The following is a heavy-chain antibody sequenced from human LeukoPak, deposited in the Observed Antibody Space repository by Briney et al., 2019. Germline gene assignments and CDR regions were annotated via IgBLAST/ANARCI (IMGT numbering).Heavy chain of an antibody. D-gene: IGHD2-2*01. J-gene: IGHJ4*02. V-gene: IGHV3-20*04. CDR3: ARAHCSSTSCPGDY. Sequence: GGSLRLSCAASGFTFDDYGMTWVRQAPGKGLEWVSGISWNGGSTGHADSVKGRFTISRDNAKNSLSLQMNSLRAEDTALYYCARAHCSSTSCPGDYWGQGTLVTVSS. CDR2: ISWNGGST. CDR1: GFTFDDYG.